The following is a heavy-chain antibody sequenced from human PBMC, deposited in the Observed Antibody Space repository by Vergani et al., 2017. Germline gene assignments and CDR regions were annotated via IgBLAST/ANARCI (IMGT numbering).Heavy chain of an antibody. D-gene: IGHD3-16*01. CDR2: IYNSGNG. CDR3: ASGKYYSDSTSHFRGRYFDV. CDR1: GDSIISRSYY. J-gene: IGHJ2*01. Sequence: QMQLQESGPGLVKASETLSLTCTVSGDSIISRSYYWGWIRQPPGKGLEWIGSIYNSGNGDSSSSLKSRVTISAETPKNQFSLRLTSVTAADTAVYYCASGKYYSDSTSHFRGRYFDVWGRGTLVTVPS. V-gene: IGHV4-39*01.